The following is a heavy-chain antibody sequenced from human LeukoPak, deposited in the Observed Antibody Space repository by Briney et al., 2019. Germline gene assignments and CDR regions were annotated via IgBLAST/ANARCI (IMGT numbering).Heavy chain of an antibody. D-gene: IGHD3-10*02. CDR2: IYTSEST. CDR3: ARHVYSGGYDVTEKYMDV. CDR1: GGSISSYY. J-gene: IGHJ6*03. V-gene: IGHV4-4*09. Sequence: SETLSLTCTVSGGSISSYYWSWIRQPPGKGLEWIGYIYTSESTNYNPSLKSRVTISVDTSKNQFSLKLSSVTAADTAVYYCARHVYSGGYDVTEKYMDVWGKGTTVTVSS.